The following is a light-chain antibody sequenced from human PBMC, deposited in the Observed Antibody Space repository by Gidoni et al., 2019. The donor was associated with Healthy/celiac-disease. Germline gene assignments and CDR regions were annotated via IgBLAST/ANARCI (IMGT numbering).Light chain of an antibody. V-gene: IGKV3D-20*01. Sequence: EIVLTQSPATLSLSPGERATLSCGASQSVSSSYLVWYQQKPGLAPRLLIYDASSRATGIPDRFSGSGSGTDFTLTISRLEPEDFAVYYCQQYGSSPALTFGGGTKVEIK. CDR2: DAS. CDR1: QSVSSSY. J-gene: IGKJ4*01. CDR3: QQYGSSPALT.